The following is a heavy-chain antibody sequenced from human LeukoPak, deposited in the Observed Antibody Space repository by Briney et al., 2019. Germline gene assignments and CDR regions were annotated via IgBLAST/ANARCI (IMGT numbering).Heavy chain of an antibody. Sequence: SETLSLTCIVYGGSISSYYWSWIRQPAGKGLEWIGRIYTSGSTNYNPSLKSRVTMSVDTSKNQFSLKLSSVTAADTAVYYCARDVLAPIAVAGMFDYWGQGTLVTVSS. CDR1: GGSISSYY. CDR3: ARDVLAPIAVAGMFDY. J-gene: IGHJ4*02. D-gene: IGHD6-19*01. CDR2: IYTSGST. V-gene: IGHV4-4*07.